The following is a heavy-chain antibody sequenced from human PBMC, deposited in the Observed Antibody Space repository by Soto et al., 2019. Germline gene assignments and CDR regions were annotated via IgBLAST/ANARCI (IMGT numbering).Heavy chain of an antibody. J-gene: IGHJ5*02. V-gene: IGHV3-23*01. CDR2: IGSGSRGT. Sequence: EAQLLESGGGLVQPGGSLRLSCAASGFAFSNFAMSWVRQAPGKGLEWVSAIGSGSRGTHYAESVEDRFTISRDDSKNILYLQLNSLTPADTAVYFCAAPRVAVPHTRYFDPWGQGTPVTVSP. CDR3: AAPRVAVPHTRYFDP. D-gene: IGHD6-19*01. CDR1: GFAFSNFA.